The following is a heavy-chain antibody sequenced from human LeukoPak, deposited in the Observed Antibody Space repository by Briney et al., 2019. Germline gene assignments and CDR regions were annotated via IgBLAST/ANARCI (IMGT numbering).Heavy chain of an antibody. V-gene: IGHV3-21*01. CDR2: ISSSSSYI. CDR3: ARDEAYYYDSSGYYRPYYFDY. CDR1: GFTFSSYS. J-gene: IGHJ4*02. D-gene: IGHD3-22*01. Sequence: GGSLRLSCAASGFTFSSYSMNWVRQAPGKGLEWVSSISSSSSYIYYADSVKGRLAISRDNAKNSLYLQMNSLRAEDTAVYYCARDEAYYYDSSGYYRPYYFDYWGQGTLVTVSS.